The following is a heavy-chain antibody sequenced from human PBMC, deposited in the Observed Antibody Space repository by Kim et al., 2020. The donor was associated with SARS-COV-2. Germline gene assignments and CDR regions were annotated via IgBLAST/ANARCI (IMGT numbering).Heavy chain of an antibody. D-gene: IGHD6-6*01. J-gene: IGHJ4*02. V-gene: IGHV3-48*02. Sequence: GGSLRLSCAASGFTFSSYSMNWVRQAPGKGLEWVSYISSSSSTIYYADSVKGRFTISRDNAKNSLYLQMNSLRDEDTAVYYCARESIAARHFFHATYPDYWGQGTLVTVSS. CDR1: GFTFSSYS. CDR3: ARESIAARHFFHATYPDY. CDR2: ISSSSSTI.